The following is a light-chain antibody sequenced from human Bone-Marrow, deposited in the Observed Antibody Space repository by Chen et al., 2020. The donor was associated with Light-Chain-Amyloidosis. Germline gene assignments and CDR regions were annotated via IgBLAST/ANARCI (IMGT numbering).Light chain of an antibody. J-gene: IGLJ3*02. V-gene: IGLV3-21*02. CDR1: NIGSTS. CDR2: DDS. Sequence: SYVLTPPSSVSVAPGQTATTACGGNNIGSTSVHWSQQTPGQAPLLVVYDDSDRPSGIPERLSGSNSGNTATLAISRVEAGDEADYYCQVWDMSSDRPVFGGGTKLTVL. CDR3: QVWDMSSDRPV.